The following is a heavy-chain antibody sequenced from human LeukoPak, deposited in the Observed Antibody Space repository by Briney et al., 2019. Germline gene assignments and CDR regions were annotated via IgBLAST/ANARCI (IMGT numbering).Heavy chain of an antibody. D-gene: IGHD6-13*01. CDR2: IVVGSGNT. CDR3: ARAAAAGRKHDAFDI. J-gene: IGHJ3*02. V-gene: IGHV1-58*01. CDR1: GFTFTSSA. Sequence: SVKVSCKASGFTFTSSAVQWVRQARGQRLEWIGWIVVGSGNTNYAQKFQERVTITRDMSTSTAYMELSSLRSEDTAVYYCARAAAAGRKHDAFDIWGQGTMVTVSS.